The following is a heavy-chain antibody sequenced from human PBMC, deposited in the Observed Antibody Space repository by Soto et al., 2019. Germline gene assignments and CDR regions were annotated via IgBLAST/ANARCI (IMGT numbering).Heavy chain of an antibody. D-gene: IGHD1-1*01. V-gene: IGHV5-51*01. J-gene: IGHJ6*02. CDR1: GYSFTSYW. CDR3: VRQMIQPQMAYNMDV. Sequence: PGESLKISCKGSGYSFTSYWIGWVRQMPGKGLEWMGIIYPGDSDTRYSPSLQGQVTISADKSTSTVYLQWSSLKASDSAMYFCVRQMIQPQMAYNMDVWGQGTAVTVSS. CDR2: IYPGDSDT.